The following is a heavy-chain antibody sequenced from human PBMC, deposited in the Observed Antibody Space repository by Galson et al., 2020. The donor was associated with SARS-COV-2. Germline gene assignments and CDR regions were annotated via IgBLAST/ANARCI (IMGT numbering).Heavy chain of an antibody. V-gene: IGHV4-30-2*01. D-gene: IGHD4-17*01. Sequence: SETLSLTCAVSGTSISSGSYPWHWIRQPPGKGLEWIGYISHSGGTYYNPSLKSRVTISGDRSKNQFSLRLSSVTAADTAVYYCARLHYGEYAPEAFDIWGPGTRATVAS. CDR2: ISHSGGT. CDR1: GTSISSGSYP. CDR3: ARLHYGEYAPEAFDI. J-gene: IGHJ3*02.